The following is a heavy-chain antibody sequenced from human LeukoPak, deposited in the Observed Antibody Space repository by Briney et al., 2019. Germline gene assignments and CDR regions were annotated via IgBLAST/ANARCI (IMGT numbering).Heavy chain of an antibody. CDR1: GFTFSSYG. J-gene: IGHJ5*02. D-gene: IGHD3-10*01. CDR3: AKLRGAMVRGVGGFDP. V-gene: IGHV3-30*02. CDR2: IRYDGSNK. Sequence: SGGSLRLSCAASGFTFSSYGMHWVRQAPGKGLEWVAFIRYDGSNKYYADSVKGRFTISRDNSKNTLYLQMNSLRAEDTAVYYCAKLRGAMVRGVGGFDPWGQGTLVTVSS.